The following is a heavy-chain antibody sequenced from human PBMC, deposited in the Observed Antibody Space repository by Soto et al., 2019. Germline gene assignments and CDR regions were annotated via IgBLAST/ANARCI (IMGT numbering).Heavy chain of an antibody. V-gene: IGHV4-34*01. CDR1: GGSFSGYY. CDR3: ARGHQFDYVWGSYRFHFDY. CDR2: INHSGST. D-gene: IGHD3-16*01. Sequence: SETLSLTCAVYGGSFSGYYWSWIRQPPGKGLEWIGEINHSGSTNYNPALKSRVTISIDTSKNQFSLKLSSVTAADTAVYFCARGHQFDYVWGSYRFHFDYWGQGSLVTVSS. J-gene: IGHJ4*02.